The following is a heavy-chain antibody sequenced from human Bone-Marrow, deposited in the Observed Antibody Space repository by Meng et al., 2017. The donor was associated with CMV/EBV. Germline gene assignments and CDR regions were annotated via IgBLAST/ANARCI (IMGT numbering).Heavy chain of an antibody. CDR1: GFTLSNYE. CDR3: AFFCSKGDCSRDY. Sequence: GESLKISCEASGFTLSNYEMNWVRQAPGKGLEGISYIHSGGRTTHYADSVKGRFTISIDKAKNTLYLQMASLRAEDTALYYCAFFCSKGDCSRDYWGQGKLVTVSS. CDR2: IHSGGRTT. V-gene: IGHV3-48*03. D-gene: IGHD2-21*01. J-gene: IGHJ4*02.